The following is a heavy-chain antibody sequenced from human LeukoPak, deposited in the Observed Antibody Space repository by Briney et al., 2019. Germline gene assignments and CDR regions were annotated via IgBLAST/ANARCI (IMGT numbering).Heavy chain of an antibody. CDR3: VAAGGY. V-gene: IGHV3-74*01. Sequence: GGSLRLSCAASGFTFNTYWMHWVRQAPGEGLVWVSHTVGDGSSTSYADSVKGRFTISRDNAKNTLYLQMNSLRAEDTAVYYCVAAGGYWGQGALVTVSS. J-gene: IGHJ4*02. CDR2: TVGDGSST. D-gene: IGHD6-13*01. CDR1: GFTFNTYW.